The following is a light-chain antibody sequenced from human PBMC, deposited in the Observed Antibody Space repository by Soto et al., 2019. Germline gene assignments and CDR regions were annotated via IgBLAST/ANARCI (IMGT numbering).Light chain of an antibody. CDR3: QHYTKWPLT. CDR2: HAS. J-gene: IGKJ4*01. CDR1: QSVYSN. V-gene: IGKV3-15*01. Sequence: EIVMTQSPATLSVSPGERATLSCRASQSVYSNLAWYQQKPGQAPRLLIYHASTRATGIPARFSGGGSGTEFTLTISSLQSEDFAQYYCQHYTKWPLTFGGGTKVEIK.